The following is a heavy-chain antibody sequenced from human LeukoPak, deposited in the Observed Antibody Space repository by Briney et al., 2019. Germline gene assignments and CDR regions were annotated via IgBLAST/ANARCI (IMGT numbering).Heavy chain of an antibody. D-gene: IGHD2-2*01. CDR3: ARDPSIVPAAINWFDP. CDR2: ISAYNGNT. V-gene: IGHV1-18*01. Sequence: GESLKISCKGSGYTFTSYGISWVRQAPGQGLEWMGWISAYNGNTDYAQKLQGRVTMTTDTSTSTAYMELRSLRSDDTAVYYCARDPSIVPAAINWFDPWGQGTLVTVSS. J-gene: IGHJ5*02. CDR1: GYTFTSYG.